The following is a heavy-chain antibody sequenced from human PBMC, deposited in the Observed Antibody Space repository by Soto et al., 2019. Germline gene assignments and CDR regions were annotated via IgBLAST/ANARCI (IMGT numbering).Heavy chain of an antibody. CDR1: GFIFSSYA. V-gene: IGHV3-23*01. D-gene: IGHD2-15*01. Sequence: EVQLLESGGGLVQPGGSLRLSCAASGFIFSSYAMNWVRQAPGKGLDWVSGISGRGDTIHYADSVKGRFTISRDNAQNTLYLQLNSLRAEDTAVYYCAKHRYFSGECSEGFGKWGQGTLVIVSS. CDR2: ISGRGDTI. CDR3: AKHRYFSGECSEGFGK. J-gene: IGHJ4*02.